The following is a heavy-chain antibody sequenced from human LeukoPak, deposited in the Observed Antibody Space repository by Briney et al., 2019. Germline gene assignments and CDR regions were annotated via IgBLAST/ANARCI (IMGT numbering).Heavy chain of an antibody. D-gene: IGHD3-3*01. V-gene: IGHV3-23*01. CDR3: AKRFLEWLLSPDWFDP. CDR2: ISGSGGST. Sequence: GGSLRLSCAASGFTFSSYAMSWVRQAPGKGLEWVSAISGSGGSTYYADSVKGRFTISRDNSKNTLYLQMNSLRAEDTAVYYCAKRFLEWLLSPDWFDPWGQGTLVTASS. CDR1: GFTFSSYA. J-gene: IGHJ5*02.